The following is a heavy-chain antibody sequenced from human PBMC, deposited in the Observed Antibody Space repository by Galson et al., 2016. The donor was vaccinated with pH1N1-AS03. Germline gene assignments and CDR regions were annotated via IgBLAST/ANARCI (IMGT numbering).Heavy chain of an antibody. V-gene: IGHV4-31*03. CDR3: ASVSLAYCSSTSCFRFDP. D-gene: IGHD2-2*01. CDR2: IYDSGNT. Sequence: TLSLTCTASGGSISSGNYFWNRIRQHPGKGLEWIGLIYDSGNTFYNPSLKSRVSISVDTSKNQFSLKLNSVTAADTAVYYCASVSLAYCSSTSCFRFDPWGQGTLVTVSS. J-gene: IGHJ5*02. CDR1: GGSISSGNYF.